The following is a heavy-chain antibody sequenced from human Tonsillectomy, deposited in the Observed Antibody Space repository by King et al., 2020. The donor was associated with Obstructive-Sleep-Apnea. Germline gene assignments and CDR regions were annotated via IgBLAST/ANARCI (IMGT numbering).Heavy chain of an antibody. Sequence: VQLVESGGGVVQPGRSLRLSCAASGFTFSSFGMHWVRQAPGKGLEWVAIISYDGSNKYHADSVKGRFTISRDNSKNTLYLQMNSLRAEDTAVYYCAKDERSVPGADYYYYGMDVWGKGTTVTVSS. J-gene: IGHJ6*04. CDR3: AKDERSVPGADYYYYGMDV. CDR1: GFTFSSFG. CDR2: ISYDGSNK. D-gene: IGHD2-2*01. V-gene: IGHV3-30*18.